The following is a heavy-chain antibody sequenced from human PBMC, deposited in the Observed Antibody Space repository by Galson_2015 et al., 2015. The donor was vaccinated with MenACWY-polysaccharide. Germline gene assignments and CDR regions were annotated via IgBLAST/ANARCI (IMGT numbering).Heavy chain of an antibody. V-gene: IGHV4-4*02. CDR3: ARVFLSQNYPFDY. CDR1: GGSISSSNW. CDR2: IFHSGST. D-gene: IGHD1-7*01. J-gene: IGHJ4*02. Sequence: ETLSLTCAVSGGSISSSNWWSWVRQPPGKGLEWIGEIFHSGSTNYNPSLKSRVTISVDKSKNQFSLKLSSVTAADAAVYYCARVFLSQNYPFDYWGQGTLVTVSS.